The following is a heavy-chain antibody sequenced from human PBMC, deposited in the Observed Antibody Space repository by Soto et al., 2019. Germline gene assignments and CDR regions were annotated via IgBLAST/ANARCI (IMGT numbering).Heavy chain of an antibody. CDR2: IYYSGST. CDR3: ARAQTIFGIITVFDY. D-gene: IGHD3-3*01. J-gene: IGHJ4*02. CDR1: GGSINSGGYY. Sequence: SETLSLTCTVSGGSINSGGYYWSWIRQHPGKGLEWIGYIYYSGSTYYNPSLKSRVTISIDTSRNQFSLKLSSVTAADTAVYYCARAQTIFGIITVFDYWGQGTLVTVSS. V-gene: IGHV4-31*03.